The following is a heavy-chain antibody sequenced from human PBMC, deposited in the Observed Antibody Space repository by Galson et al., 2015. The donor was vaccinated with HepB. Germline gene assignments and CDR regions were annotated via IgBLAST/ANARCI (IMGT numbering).Heavy chain of an antibody. CDR3: ARGYRGIAAAGDLFDY. Sequence: SVKVSCKASGYTLTKYTPNWVRQAPGQGLEWMGWISGYNGNTNYAQKFQGRATMTADTSTSTAYMELRSLRSDDTAVYYCARGYRGIAAAGDLFDYWGQGTPVTVSS. CDR2: ISGYNGNT. D-gene: IGHD6-13*01. V-gene: IGHV1-18*04. J-gene: IGHJ4*02. CDR1: GYTLTKYT.